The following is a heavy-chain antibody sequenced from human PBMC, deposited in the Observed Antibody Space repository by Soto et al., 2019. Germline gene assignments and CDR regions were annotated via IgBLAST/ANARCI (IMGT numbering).Heavy chain of an antibody. J-gene: IGHJ4*01. CDR1: GFGFTFSTSA. V-gene: IGHV3-23*01. Sequence: GGSLRLSCAASGFGFTFSTSAMSWVRQAPGKGLEWVSTFRESGGTTHYANSVKGRFTISRDTSKNMLYLQMNSLRAEDTAIYYCAKKPHGTTIPPTQDFGGHETRVTV. D-gene: IGHD4-4*01. CDR2: FRESGGTT. CDR3: AKKPHGTTIPPTQDF.